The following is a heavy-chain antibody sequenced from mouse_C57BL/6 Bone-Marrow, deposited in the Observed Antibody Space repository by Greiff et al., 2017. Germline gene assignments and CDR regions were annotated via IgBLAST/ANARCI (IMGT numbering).Heavy chain of an antibody. CDR3: AREAFTAVVAKDYAVDY. J-gene: IGHJ4*01. CDR1: GYSFTGYY. CDR2: INPSTGGT. D-gene: IGHD1-1*01. Sequence: VQLQESGPELVKPGASVKISCKASGYSFTGYYMNWVKQSPEKSLEWIGEINPSTGGTTYNQKFKAKATLTVDKTSSTAYMQLKSLTSEESAVYYCAREAFTAVVAKDYAVDYWGQGTSVTVSS. V-gene: IGHV1-42*01.